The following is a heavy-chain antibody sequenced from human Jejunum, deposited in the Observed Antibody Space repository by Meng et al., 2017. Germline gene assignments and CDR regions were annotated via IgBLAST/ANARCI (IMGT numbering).Heavy chain of an antibody. D-gene: IGHD3-16*01. CDR2: VSHSGWT. CDR3: VRGNNYVWGMIP. J-gene: IGHJ5*02. CDR1: GGSLCGYF. Sequence: VQPQQWVGALLNASETLSLTCAVYGGSLCGYFWSWIRQPPGKGLEWIGEVSHSGWTKYNPSLKSRVTISLETSKNQFSLKMSSVTAADTAVYYCVRGNNYVWGMIPWGQETLVTVSS. V-gene: IGHV4-34*01.